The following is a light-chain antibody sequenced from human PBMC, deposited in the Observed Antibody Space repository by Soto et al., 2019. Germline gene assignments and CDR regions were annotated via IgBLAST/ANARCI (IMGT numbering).Light chain of an antibody. CDR2: AAS. J-gene: IGKJ1*01. Sequence: EVVMTQSPATLSVSPGERATLSCRASQSVNTNLAWYQQRPGQAPRVLIYAASTMATGIADRFSGSGSGTDYTRTISSLLPEDIGLYYCREDNDWPRGTFGQGTKVELK. CDR1: QSVNTN. V-gene: IGKV3-15*01. CDR3: REDNDWPRGT.